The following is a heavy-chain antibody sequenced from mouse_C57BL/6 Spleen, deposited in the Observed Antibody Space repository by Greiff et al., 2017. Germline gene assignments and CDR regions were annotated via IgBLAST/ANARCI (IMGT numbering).Heavy chain of an antibody. Sequence: VQLQQPGAELVKPGASVKLSCKASGYTFTSYWMHWVKQRPGQGLEWIGMFHPNSGSTNYNEKFKSKATLTVDKSSSTAYMQLSSLTSEDSAVYYCARYQGYAMDYWGQGTSVTVSS. D-gene: IGHD3-2*02. CDR3: ARYQGYAMDY. J-gene: IGHJ4*01. CDR2: FHPNSGST. CDR1: GYTFTSYW. V-gene: IGHV1-64*01.